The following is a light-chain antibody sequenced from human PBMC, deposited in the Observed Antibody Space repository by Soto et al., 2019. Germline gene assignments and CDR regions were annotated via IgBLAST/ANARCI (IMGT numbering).Light chain of an antibody. Sequence: EIVMTQSPATLSVPPGERATLSCRASQSISSNFAWYQQKPGQAPRLLIYGASTRATGIPDRFSGSGSGTEFTLTISSLQSEDFAVYYCQQYNNWLRYTFGQGTKLEIK. V-gene: IGKV3-15*01. CDR3: QQYNNWLRYT. CDR1: QSISSN. J-gene: IGKJ2*01. CDR2: GAS.